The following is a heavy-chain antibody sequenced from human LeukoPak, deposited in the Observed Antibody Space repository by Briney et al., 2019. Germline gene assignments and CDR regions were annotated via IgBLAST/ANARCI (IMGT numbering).Heavy chain of an antibody. J-gene: IGHJ3*02. CDR1: GFTFSTYA. D-gene: IGHD3-10*01. Sequence: QPGGSLRLSCAGSGFTFSTYAMSWVRQAPGKGLVWVSGISASGGTTYYADSVKGRFTIFRDNSKNTLYLQMNSLRAEDTAVYYCAKGPGEFFPPTTRFDIWGQGTMVTVSS. CDR3: AKGPGEFFPPTTRFDI. CDR2: ISASGGTT. V-gene: IGHV3-23*01.